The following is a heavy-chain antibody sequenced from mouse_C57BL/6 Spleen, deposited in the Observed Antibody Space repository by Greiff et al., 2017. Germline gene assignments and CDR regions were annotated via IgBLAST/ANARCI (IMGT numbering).Heavy chain of an antibody. V-gene: IGHV1-82*01. CDR1: GYAFSSSW. CDR3: ATAYYSNYEGYFDV. Sequence: VQLQQSGPELVKPGASVKISCKASGYAFSSSWMNWVKQRPGQGLEWIGRIYPGDGDTNYNGKFKGKATLTADKSSSTAYMQLSSLTSEDSAVYFCATAYYSNYEGYFDVWGTGTTVTVSS. D-gene: IGHD2-5*01. CDR2: IYPGDGDT. J-gene: IGHJ1*03.